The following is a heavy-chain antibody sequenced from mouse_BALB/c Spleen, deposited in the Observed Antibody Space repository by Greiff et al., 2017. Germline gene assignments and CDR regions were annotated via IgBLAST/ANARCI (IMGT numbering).Heavy chain of an antibody. CDR3: ARYYYGSSYYAMDY. J-gene: IGHJ4*01. CDR2: ISDGGSYT. Sequence: EVHLVESGGGLVKPGGSLKLSCAASGFTFSDYYMYWVRQTPEKRLEWVATISDGGSYTYYPDSVKGRFTISRDNAKNNLYLQMSSLKSEDTAMYYCARYYYGSSYYAMDYWGQGTSVTVSS. D-gene: IGHD1-1*01. CDR1: GFTFSDYY. V-gene: IGHV5-4*02.